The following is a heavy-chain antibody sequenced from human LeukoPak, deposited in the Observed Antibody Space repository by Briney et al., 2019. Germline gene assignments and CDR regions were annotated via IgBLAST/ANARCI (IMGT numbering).Heavy chain of an antibody. J-gene: IGHJ2*01. CDR2: INPNSGGT. V-gene: IGHV1-2*02. Sequence: GASVTVSCKASGYTFTGYYMHWVRQAPGQGLEWMGWINPNSGGTNYAQKFQGRVTMTRDTSISTAYMELSRLRSDDTAVYYCARDSSGYYFKSSWYFDLWGRGTLVTVSS. CDR3: ARDSSGYYFKSSWYFDL. D-gene: IGHD3-22*01. CDR1: GYTFTGYY.